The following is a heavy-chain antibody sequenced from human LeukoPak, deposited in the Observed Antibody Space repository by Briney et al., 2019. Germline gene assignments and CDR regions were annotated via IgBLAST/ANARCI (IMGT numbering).Heavy chain of an antibody. CDR2: MSTSGST. J-gene: IGHJ3*02. D-gene: IGHD2-8*01. Sequence: SETLSLTCTVSGGSLSDYFWTWMRQPAGKGLEWIVRMSTSGSTNYNPSLKSRVTMSVNTSKNRFSLELNSVTAADTAVYYCARRYCTSTTCYYGAFVIWGQGTMVTVSS. V-gene: IGHV4-4*07. CDR3: ARRYCTSTTCYYGAFVI. CDR1: GGSLSDYF.